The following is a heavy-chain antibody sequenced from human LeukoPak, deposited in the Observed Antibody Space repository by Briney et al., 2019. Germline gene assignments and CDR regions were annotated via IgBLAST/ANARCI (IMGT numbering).Heavy chain of an antibody. J-gene: IGHJ4*02. CDR1: GYTFTSYG. CDR3: ARNNNYYDSSGYSFVFGY. D-gene: IGHD3-22*01. V-gene: IGHV1-18*01. CDR2: INPYNGNT. Sequence: ASVKVSCKASGYTFTSYGISWVRQAPGQGLEWMGWINPYNGNTNYAQNLQGRVTMTTDTSTSTAYMELRSLRSDDTAVYYCARNNNYYDSSGYSFVFGYWGQGTLVTVSS.